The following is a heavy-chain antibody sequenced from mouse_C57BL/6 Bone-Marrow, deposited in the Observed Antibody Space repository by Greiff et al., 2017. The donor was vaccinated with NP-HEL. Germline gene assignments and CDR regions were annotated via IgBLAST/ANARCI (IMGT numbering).Heavy chain of an antibody. D-gene: IGHD2-3*01. J-gene: IGHJ3*01. CDR3: ARLGGYCWFAY. CDR2: INPSTGGT. Sequence: EVQLQQSGPELVKPGASVKISCKASGYSFTGYYMNWVKQSPEKSLEWIGKINPSTGGTTYNQKIKAKATLTVDKSSSTAYMQLKRLTSEDAAVYYCARLGGYCWFAYWGQGTLVTVSA. V-gene: IGHV1-42*01. CDR1: GYSFTGYY.